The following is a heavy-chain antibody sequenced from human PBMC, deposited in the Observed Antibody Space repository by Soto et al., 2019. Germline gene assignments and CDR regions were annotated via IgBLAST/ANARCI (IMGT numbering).Heavy chain of an antibody. D-gene: IGHD3-3*01. CDR2: IYYSGST. Sequence: SETLSLTCTVSGGSISSSSYYWGRIRQPPGKGLEWIGSIYYSGSTYYNPSLKSRVTISVDTSKNQFSLKLSSVTAADTAVYYCARHAPYYDFWSGYSGRFDPWGQGTLVTVSS. CDR1: GGSISSSSYY. CDR3: ARHAPYYDFWSGYSGRFDP. J-gene: IGHJ5*02. V-gene: IGHV4-39*01.